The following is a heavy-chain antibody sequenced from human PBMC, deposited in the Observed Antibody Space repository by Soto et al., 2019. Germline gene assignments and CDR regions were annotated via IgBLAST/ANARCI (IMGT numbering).Heavy chain of an antibody. J-gene: IGHJ4*02. CDR2: INHSCST. D-gene: IGHD3-22*01. CDR3: ARGKSGYYPYFDN. CDR1: GGSFSGYY. Sequence: TWETLAITCAGYGGSFSGYYWSWIRQPPGKGLEWIGEINHSCSTNYNPSLKSRVTISVDTSQKQFSLKLRSVTAADTAVYFCARGKSGYYPYFDNWGQGTLVTVSS. V-gene: IGHV4-34*01.